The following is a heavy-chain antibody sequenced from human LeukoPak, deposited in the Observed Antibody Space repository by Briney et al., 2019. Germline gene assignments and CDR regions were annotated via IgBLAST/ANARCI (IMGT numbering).Heavy chain of an antibody. V-gene: IGHV4-34*01. CDR2: INHSGST. CDR1: GGSFSGYY. CDR3: ARGGIHWIGAMTTVTRTYYFDY. Sequence: SETLSLTCAVYGGSFSGYYWSWIRQPPGKGLEWIGEINHSGSTNYNPSLKSRVTISVDTSKNQFSLKLSSVTAADTAVYYCARGGIHWIGAMTTVTRTYYFDYWGQGTLVTVSS. J-gene: IGHJ4*02. D-gene: IGHD4-11*01.